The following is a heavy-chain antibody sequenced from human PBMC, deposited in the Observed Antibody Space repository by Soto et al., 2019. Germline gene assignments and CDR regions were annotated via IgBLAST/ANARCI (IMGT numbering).Heavy chain of an antibody. CDR2: IWYDGSNK. J-gene: IGHJ4*02. Sequence: GGSLRLSCAASGFTFSSYGMHWVRQAPGKGLEWVAVIWYDGSNKYYADSVKGRFTISRDNSKNTLYLQMNSLRAEDTAVYYCARDLLGYCSTPGYWGQGTLVTVSS. CDR1: GFTFSSYG. D-gene: IGHD2-2*01. V-gene: IGHV3-33*01. CDR3: ARDLLGYCSTPGY.